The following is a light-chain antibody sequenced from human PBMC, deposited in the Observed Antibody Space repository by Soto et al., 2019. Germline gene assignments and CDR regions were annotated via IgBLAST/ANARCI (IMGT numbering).Light chain of an antibody. CDR3: QQYGNSPQT. J-gene: IGKJ1*01. V-gene: IGKV3-20*01. CDR2: AAS. Sequence: EIVLTQSPATLSLSPGKRATLSCRASQSVSSDLAWYQQKPGQAPRLLIYAASTRATGIPARFSGSGSGTEFTLTISRLEPEDFAVYYCQQYGNSPQTFGQGTKVE. CDR1: QSVSSD.